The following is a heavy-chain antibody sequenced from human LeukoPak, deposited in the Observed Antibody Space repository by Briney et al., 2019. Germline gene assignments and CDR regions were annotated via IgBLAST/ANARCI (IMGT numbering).Heavy chain of an antibody. D-gene: IGHD1-26*01. Sequence: PGRSLRLSCAASGFTFSSYGMHWVRQAPGKGLEWVAVIWYDGSNKYYADSVKGRFTISRDNSKNTLYLQMNSLRAEDTAVYYCARGAPFRVGARTLDYWGQGTLVTVSS. V-gene: IGHV3-33*01. CDR2: IWYDGSNK. J-gene: IGHJ4*02. CDR1: GFTFSSYG. CDR3: ARGAPFRVGARTLDY.